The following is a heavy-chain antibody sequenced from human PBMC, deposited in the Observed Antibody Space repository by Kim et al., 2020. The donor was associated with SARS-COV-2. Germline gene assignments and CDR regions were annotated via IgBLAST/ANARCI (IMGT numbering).Heavy chain of an antibody. CDR2: IYYSGST. V-gene: IGHV4-59*08. D-gene: IGHD2-15*01. Sequence: SETLSLTCTVSGGSISSYYWSWIRQPPGKGLEWIGYIYYSGSTNYNPSLKSRVTISVDTSKNQFSLKLSSVTAADTAVYYCARHAPCSGGSCYSYRWYFDLWGRGTLVTVSS. CDR1: GGSISSYY. J-gene: IGHJ2*01. CDR3: ARHAPCSGGSCYSYRWYFDL.